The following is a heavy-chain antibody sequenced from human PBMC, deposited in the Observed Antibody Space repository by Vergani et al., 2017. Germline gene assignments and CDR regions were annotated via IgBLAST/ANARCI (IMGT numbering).Heavy chain of an antibody. CDR3: AKDGDIVVVPAAIRGYFDY. D-gene: IGHD2-2*01. Sequence: EVQLLESGGGLVQPGGSLRLSCAASGFTFSSYAMSWVRQAPGKGLEWVSAISGSGGSTYYADSVKGRFTISRDNSKNTLYLQMNSLRAEDTAVYYCAKDGDIVVVPAAIRGYFDYWGQGTLVTVSS. J-gene: IGHJ4*02. CDR2: ISGSGGST. CDR1: GFTFSSYA. V-gene: IGHV3-23*01.